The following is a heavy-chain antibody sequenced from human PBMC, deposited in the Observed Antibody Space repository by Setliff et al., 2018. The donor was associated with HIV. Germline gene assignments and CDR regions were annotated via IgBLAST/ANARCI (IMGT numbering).Heavy chain of an antibody. CDR1: GGSFTNYY. V-gene: IGHV4-34*01. J-gene: IGHJ4*02. D-gene: IGHD4-17*01. Sequence: TSETLSLTCVVYGGSFTNYYWSWIRQPPGKGLECIGEINHSGSTNYNPSLKSRVSISVDTSKKQFSLNLRSVTAADTAIYFCARKVGGDFDYWGQGTLVTVSS. CDR3: ARKVGGDFDY. CDR2: INHSGST.